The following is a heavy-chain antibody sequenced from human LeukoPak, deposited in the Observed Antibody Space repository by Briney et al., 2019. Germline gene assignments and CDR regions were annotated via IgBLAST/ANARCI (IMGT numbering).Heavy chain of an antibody. Sequence: SRTLSLTCTVSGGSISSGGYYWSWIRQHPGKGLEWIGYIYYSGSTYYNPSLKSRVTISVDTSKNQFSLKLSSVTAADTAVYYCARVVLVYYDFWSGYHTSFDYWGQGTPVTVSS. CDR2: IYYSGST. D-gene: IGHD3-3*01. CDR3: ARVVLVYYDFWSGYHTSFDY. V-gene: IGHV4-31*03. CDR1: GGSISSGGYY. J-gene: IGHJ4*02.